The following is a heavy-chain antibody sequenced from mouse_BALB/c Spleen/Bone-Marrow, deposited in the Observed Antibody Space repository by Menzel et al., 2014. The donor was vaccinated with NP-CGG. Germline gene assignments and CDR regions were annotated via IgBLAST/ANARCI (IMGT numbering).Heavy chain of an antibody. J-gene: IGHJ4*01. CDR1: GFSLTSYG. CDR3: ARTGTYYAMDY. Sequence: VQLQQSGPGLVAPSQSLSITCTVSGFSLTSYGIHWVRQPPGKGLEWLVVIWSDGSTTYNSSLKSRLDIRKDNSKSQVFLKVSSLQTDDTAMYYCARTGTYYAMDYWGQGTSVTVSS. V-gene: IGHV2-6*02. D-gene: IGHD4-1*01. CDR2: IWSDGST.